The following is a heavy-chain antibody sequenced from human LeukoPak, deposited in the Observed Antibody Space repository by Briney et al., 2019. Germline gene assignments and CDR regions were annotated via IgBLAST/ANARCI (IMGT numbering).Heavy chain of an antibody. CDR2: MNPNSGNT. J-gene: IGHJ6*02. CDR1: GYTFTSYD. CDR3: AQAASTSYYYYGMDV. V-gene: IGHV1-8*01. D-gene: IGHD6-13*01. Sequence: GASVKVSCKASGYTFTSYDINWVRQATGQGLEWMGWMNPNSGNTGYAQKFQGRVTMTRNTSISTAYMELSSLRSEDTAVYYCAQAASTSYYYYGMDVWGQGTTVTVSS.